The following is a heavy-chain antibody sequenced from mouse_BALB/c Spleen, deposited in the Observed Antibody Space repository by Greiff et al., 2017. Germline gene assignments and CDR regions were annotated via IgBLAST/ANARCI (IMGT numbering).Heavy chain of an antibody. D-gene: IGHD2-12*01. CDR2: IYPYNGGT. CDR1: GYTFTDYN. V-gene: IGHV1S29*02. CDR3: ARLRQGDYYAMDY. J-gene: IGHJ4*01. Sequence: QLQQSGPELVKPGASVKISCKASGYTFTDYNMHWVKQSHGKSLEWIGYIYPYNGGTGYNQKFKSKATLTVDNSSSTAYMELRSLTSEDSAVYYCARLRQGDYYAMDYWGQGTSVTVSS.